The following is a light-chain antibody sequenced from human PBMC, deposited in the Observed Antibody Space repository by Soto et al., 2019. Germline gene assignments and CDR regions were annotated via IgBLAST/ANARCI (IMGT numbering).Light chain of an antibody. J-gene: IGLJ7*01. CDR3: CSYAGSSTFAV. Sequence: QSALTQPASVSGSPGQSITISCTGTSSDVGSYNLVSWYQQHPGKAPKLMIYEGSKRPSGVSNRFCGSKSGNTASLTISGLQAEDEADYYCCSYAGSSTFAVFGGGTQLTVL. CDR1: SSDVGSYNL. V-gene: IGLV2-23*03. CDR2: EGS.